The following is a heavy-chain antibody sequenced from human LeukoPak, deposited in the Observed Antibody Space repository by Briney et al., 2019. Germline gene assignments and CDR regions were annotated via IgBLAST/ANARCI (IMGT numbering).Heavy chain of an antibody. CDR3: ARSYYDYVWGSYRDFDY. J-gene: IGHJ4*02. Sequence: GASVKVSCKASGGTFSSYAISWVRQAPGQGLEWMGGIIPIFGTANYAQKFQGRVTITADESTSTAYMELSSLRSEDTAVYYCARSYYDYVWGSYRDFDYWGQGTLVTVSS. V-gene: IGHV1-69*13. CDR2: IIPIFGTA. D-gene: IGHD3-16*02. CDR1: GGTFSSYA.